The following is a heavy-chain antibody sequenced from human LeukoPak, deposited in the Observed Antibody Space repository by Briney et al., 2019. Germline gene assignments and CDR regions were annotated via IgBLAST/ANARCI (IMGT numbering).Heavy chain of an antibody. CDR3: ARDLGGYSYGSHFDY. J-gene: IGHJ4*02. CDR2: IRYDGSNK. V-gene: IGHV3-30*02. Sequence: GGSLRLSCAASGFTFSSYGMHWVRQAPGKGLEWVAFIRYDGSNKYYADSVEGRFTISRDNAKNSLYLQMNSLRAEDTAVYYCARDLGGYSYGSHFDYWGQGTLVTVSS. CDR1: GFTFSSYG. D-gene: IGHD5-18*01.